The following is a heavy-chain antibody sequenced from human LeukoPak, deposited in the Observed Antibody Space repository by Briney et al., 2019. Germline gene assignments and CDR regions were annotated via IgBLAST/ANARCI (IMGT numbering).Heavy chain of an antibody. Sequence: ASVKVSCKASGYTFIAYYMHCVRQAPGQGLEWMGWINPNSGGTHYAHKFYGRVTMTTDTSISTASMDLSRPRSDDTAVDYCARGMGVLVPAATWFDPWGQGTLVTVSS. CDR1: GYTFIAYY. V-gene: IGHV1-2*02. J-gene: IGHJ5*02. D-gene: IGHD2-2*01. CDR3: ARGMGVLVPAATWFDP. CDR2: INPNSGGT.